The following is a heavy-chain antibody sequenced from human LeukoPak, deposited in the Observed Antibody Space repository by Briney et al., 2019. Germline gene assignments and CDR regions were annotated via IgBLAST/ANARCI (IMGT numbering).Heavy chain of an antibody. J-gene: IGHJ4*02. V-gene: IGHV4-39*07. CDR3: AKHAGYSSRPNFDY. CDR1: GGSISSSSYY. D-gene: IGHD6-13*01. CDR2: IYYSGST. Sequence: PSETLSLTCTVSGGSISSSSYYWGWIRQPPGKGLEWIGSIYYSGSTYYNPSLKSRVAISVDTSKNQFSLKLSSVTAADTAVYYCAKHAGYSSRPNFDYWGQGTLVTVSS.